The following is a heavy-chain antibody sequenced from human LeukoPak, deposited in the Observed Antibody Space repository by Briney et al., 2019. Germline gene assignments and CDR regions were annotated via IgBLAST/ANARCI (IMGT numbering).Heavy chain of an antibody. Sequence: GGSLRLSCAGSGFTFSSYGMNWVRQAPGKGLECVANINQDGSDKYYVDSVKGRFTISRDNTKNSLYLQMNSLRAEDTAVYYCVGGDYWGQGTLVTVSS. CDR3: VGGDY. V-gene: IGHV3-7*01. CDR1: GFTFSSYG. CDR2: INQDGSDK. J-gene: IGHJ4*02.